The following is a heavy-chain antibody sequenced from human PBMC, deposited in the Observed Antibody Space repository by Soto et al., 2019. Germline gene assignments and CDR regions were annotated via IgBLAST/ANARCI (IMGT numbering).Heavy chain of an antibody. CDR2: ISSNGGST. V-gene: IGHV3-64*01. Sequence: GGALRLSCAASGFTFSSYAMHWVRQAPGKGLEYVSAISSNGGSTYYANSVKGRFTISRDNSKNTLYLQMGSLRAEDMAVYYCASSPGYYYYYMDVWGKGTTVTVSS. CDR3: ASSPGYYYYYMDV. CDR1: GFTFSSYA. D-gene: IGHD2-8*02. J-gene: IGHJ6*03.